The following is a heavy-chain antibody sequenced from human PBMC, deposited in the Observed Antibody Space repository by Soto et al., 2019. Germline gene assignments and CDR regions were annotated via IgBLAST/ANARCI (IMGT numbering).Heavy chain of an antibody. J-gene: IGHJ5*02. Sequence: GASVKVSCKTSGYTFTNFGLSWVRQAPGQGLEWMGWISAYNGNTNYAQNFQGRVTMTTDTTTSTVYMELSMLRSDDTAVYYCARDHSYEDSYWWLDPWGQGTLVTVSS. D-gene: IGHD2-15*01. V-gene: IGHV1-18*01. CDR2: ISAYNGNT. CDR1: GYTFTNFG. CDR3: ARDHSYEDSYWWLDP.